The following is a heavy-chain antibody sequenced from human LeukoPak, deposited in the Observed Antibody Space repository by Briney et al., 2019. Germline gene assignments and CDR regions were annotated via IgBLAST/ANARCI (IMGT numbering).Heavy chain of an antibody. V-gene: IGHV4-38-2*01. J-gene: IGHJ5*02. CDR2: IYHSGST. CDR3: ARGYSSSWYLNWFDP. D-gene: IGHD6-13*01. CDR1: GYSISSGYY. Sequence: SDTLSLSCAVSGYSISSGYYWGWLRQPPGQGLEWIGSIYHSGSTYYNPSLKSQVTISVDTSKNQFSLKLTSVTAADTAVYYCARGYSSSWYLNWFDPWGQGTLVTVSS.